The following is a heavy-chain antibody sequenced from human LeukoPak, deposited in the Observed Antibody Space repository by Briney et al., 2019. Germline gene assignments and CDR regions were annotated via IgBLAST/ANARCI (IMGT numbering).Heavy chain of an antibody. CDR2: IKQDGSEK. Sequence: GGSLRLSCVASGFTFHNYEMNWVRQAPGKGLELVANIKQDGSEKYYVDSVQGRFTISRDNAKNSLYLQMNSLRVEDTAVYYCARRIVGPSSGGDYWGQGTPVTVSS. J-gene: IGHJ4*02. D-gene: IGHD1-26*01. CDR3: ARRIVGPSSGGDY. CDR1: GFTFHNYE. V-gene: IGHV3-7*01.